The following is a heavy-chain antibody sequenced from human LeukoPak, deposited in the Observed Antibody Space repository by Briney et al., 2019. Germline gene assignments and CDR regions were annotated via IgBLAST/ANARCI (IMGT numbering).Heavy chain of an antibody. J-gene: IGHJ6*02. Sequence: GASVKVSCKASGYSFTSYDINWVRQATGQGLEWMGWMNPKSANTGYAQKFQGRVTMTRNTSISTAYMELSSLRSEDTAVYYCARLASSSWPLYYYYGMDVWGQGTTVTVSS. V-gene: IGHV1-8*01. CDR3: ARLASSSWPLYYYYGMDV. CDR2: MNPKSANT. D-gene: IGHD6-13*01. CDR1: GYSFTSYD.